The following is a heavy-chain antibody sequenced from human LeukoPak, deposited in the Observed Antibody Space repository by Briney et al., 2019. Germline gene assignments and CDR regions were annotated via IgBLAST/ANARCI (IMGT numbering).Heavy chain of an antibody. CDR3: ARGSSSSSGLTHGLDV. V-gene: IGHV3-48*04. J-gene: IGHJ6*02. CDR2: IDNSGGVK. CDR1: GFTLSSYG. Sequence: PGGSLRLSCAASGFTLSSYGMDWVRQAPGKGLEWVSFIDNSGGVKWYADSVKGGFTISRENAKNTLYLQMNGLGAEDTAIYYCARGSSSSSGLTHGLDVWGQGTTVTVSS. D-gene: IGHD6-6*01.